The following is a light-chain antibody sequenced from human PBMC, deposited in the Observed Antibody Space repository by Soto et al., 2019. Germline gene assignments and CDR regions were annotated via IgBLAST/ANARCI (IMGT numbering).Light chain of an antibody. J-gene: IGKJ4*01. CDR2: GAS. Sequence: DIQMTQSPSSLSASVGERVTITCRASQSITTYLTWYQQKPGKAPKLLIYGASSLKSGVPSRFSGSGSGTDFTLTITSLQPEDFATYHCQQSYTTLLTFGGGTKVDIK. CDR1: QSITTY. V-gene: IGKV1-39*01. CDR3: QQSYTTLLT.